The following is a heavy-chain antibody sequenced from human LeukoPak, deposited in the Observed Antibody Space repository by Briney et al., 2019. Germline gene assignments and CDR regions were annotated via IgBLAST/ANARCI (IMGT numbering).Heavy chain of an antibody. CDR3: ARVPVYYGMDV. V-gene: IGHV4-59*01. CDR1: GASISSFY. CDR2: VYYTGST. Sequence: PSETLSLTCTVSGASISSFYWSWIRQPPGKGLEFIGYVYYTGSTNYTPSLESRVTISLDTSKNEFSLKMSSVTAADTAVYYCARVPVYYGMDVWGQGTTVTVSS. J-gene: IGHJ6*02.